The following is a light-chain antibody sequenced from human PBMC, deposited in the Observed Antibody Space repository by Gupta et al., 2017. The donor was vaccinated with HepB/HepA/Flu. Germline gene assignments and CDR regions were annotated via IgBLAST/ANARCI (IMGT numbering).Light chain of an antibody. Sequence: QSALTQPASVSGSPGQSITISCPATSSDVGDYKSVSWYQQHPGKAPKLLISNVSNRPSGVSNRFSGSKSGNTASLTISGLQAEDEADYYCSSFTYTMTLVVFGGGTKVTVL. V-gene: IGLV2-14*01. CDR2: NVS. J-gene: IGLJ2*01. CDR1: SSDVGDYKS. CDR3: SSFTYTMTLVV.